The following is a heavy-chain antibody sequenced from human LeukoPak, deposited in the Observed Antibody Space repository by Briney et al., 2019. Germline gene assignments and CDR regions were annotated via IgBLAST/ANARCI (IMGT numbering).Heavy chain of an antibody. CDR3: ARRIGEDPFDY. J-gene: IGHJ4*02. D-gene: IGHD2-21*01. CDR1: GGSISSSSYY. Sequence: PSETLSLTCTAFGGSISSSSYYWGWIRQPPGKGLEWIGSIYYLGSTSYNPSLKSRVTISVDASKNQFSLRLSSVTAADTAVYYCARRIGEDPFDYWGQGSLVTVSS. V-gene: IGHV4-39*01. CDR2: IYYLGST.